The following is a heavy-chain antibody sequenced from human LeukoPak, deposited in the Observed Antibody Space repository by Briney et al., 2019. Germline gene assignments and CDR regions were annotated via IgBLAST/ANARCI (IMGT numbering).Heavy chain of an antibody. CDR2: INHSGST. CDR3: ARGSNYYDSSGYDPHFDY. CDR1: GGSFRGYY. J-gene: IGHJ4*02. V-gene: IGHV4-34*01. D-gene: IGHD3-22*01. Sequence: SETLSLTCAVYGGSFRGYYWSWLRHPPGKGLEWIGEINHSGSTNYNPSLKSRVTISVDTSKNQFSLKLSSVTAADTAVYYCARGSNYYDSSGYDPHFDYWGQGTLVTVSS.